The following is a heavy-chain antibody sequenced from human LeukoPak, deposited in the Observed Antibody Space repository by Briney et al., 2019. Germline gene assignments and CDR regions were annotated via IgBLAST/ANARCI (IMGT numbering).Heavy chain of an antibody. V-gene: IGHV3-23*01. J-gene: IGHJ3*02. D-gene: IGHD3-10*01. CDR1: GFTFSSYA. Sequence: PGGSLRLSCAASGFTFSSYAVGWVRQAPGKGLEWVSAISGSGGSTYYADSVKGRFTISRDNSKNTLYLQMNSLRAEDTAVYYCAKVFGGVRGTFDIWGQGTMVTVSS. CDR3: AKVFGGVRGTFDI. CDR2: ISGSGGST.